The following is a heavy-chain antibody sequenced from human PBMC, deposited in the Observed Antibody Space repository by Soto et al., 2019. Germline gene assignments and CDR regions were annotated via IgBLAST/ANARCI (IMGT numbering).Heavy chain of an antibody. CDR2: ISYDGSNK. CDR3: AKEGSLYYYGMDV. V-gene: IGHV3-30*18. J-gene: IGHJ6*02. Sequence: PGGSLRLSCAASGFTCSSYGMHWVRQAPGKGLEWVAVISYDGSNKYYADSVKGRFTISRDNSKNTLYLQMNSLRAEDTAVYYCAKEGSLYYYGMDVWGQGTTVTAP. CDR1: GFTCSSYG.